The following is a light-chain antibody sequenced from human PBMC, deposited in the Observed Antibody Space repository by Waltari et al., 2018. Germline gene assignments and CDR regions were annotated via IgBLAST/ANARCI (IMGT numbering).Light chain of an antibody. V-gene: IGLV1-40*01. J-gene: IGLJ3*02. CDR3: QSFDIRLSGGVV. Sequence: QSVLTQPPSMSGAPGQRVTIPCTGSSSNIGAGHDVHRYQVFPGTAPKLLIYGNNNRPSGVPDRFSGSKSDTSASLAIGGLQAEDEADYYCQSFDIRLSGGVVFGGGTKVTVL. CDR1: SSNIGAGHD. CDR2: GNN.